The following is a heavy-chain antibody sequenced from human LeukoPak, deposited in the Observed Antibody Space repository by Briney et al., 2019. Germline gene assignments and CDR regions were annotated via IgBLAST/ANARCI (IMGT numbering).Heavy chain of an antibody. J-gene: IGHJ4*02. CDR2: ISATGITT. Sequence: GGSLRLSCAGSGFTFGGSGMSWVRQAPGKGLEWVSSISATGITTAYADSVRGRFTISRDNSKNTLYLQMGSLRAEDTAVYYCAKWGLLWGQGTLVTVSS. CDR3: AKWGLL. CDR1: GFTFGGSG. V-gene: IGHV3-23*01. D-gene: IGHD3-10*01.